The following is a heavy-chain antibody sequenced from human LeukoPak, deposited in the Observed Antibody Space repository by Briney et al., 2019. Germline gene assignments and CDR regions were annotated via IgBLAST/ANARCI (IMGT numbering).Heavy chain of an antibody. D-gene: IGHD6-19*01. CDR2: IYHSGST. CDR1: GGSISSSNW. Sequence: PSETLSLTCAVSGGSISSSNWWSWVRQPPGKGLEWIGEIYHSGSTNYNPSLKSRVTISVDKSKNQFSLKLSSVTAADTAVYYCARVEQWLVRGWFDPWGQGTLVTVSS. V-gene: IGHV4-4*02. J-gene: IGHJ5*02. CDR3: ARVEQWLVRGWFDP.